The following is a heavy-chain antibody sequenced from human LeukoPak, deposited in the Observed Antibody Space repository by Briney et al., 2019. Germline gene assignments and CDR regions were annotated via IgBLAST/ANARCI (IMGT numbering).Heavy chain of an antibody. CDR3: ASFRWSGSYYAYFDY. D-gene: IGHD1-26*01. Sequence: PSETLSLTCSVSGGYITSSFWSWIRQPPGKGLELIGYMYYGGRANYQPSLRSRVDISLDTSNNQVSLRLRSVTAADTAVYYCASFRWSGSYYAYFDYWGQGTLVTVSS. CDR2: MYYGGRA. J-gene: IGHJ4*02. CDR1: GGYITSSF. V-gene: IGHV4-59*01.